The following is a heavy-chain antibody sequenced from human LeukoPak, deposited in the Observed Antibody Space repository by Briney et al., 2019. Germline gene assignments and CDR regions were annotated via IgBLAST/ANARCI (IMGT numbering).Heavy chain of an antibody. J-gene: IGHJ3*02. CDR1: GFTFSSYA. V-gene: IGHV3-30*18. D-gene: IGHD3-22*01. CDR3: AKTWDYYDTFLSFDI. CDR2: ISYDGSNK. Sequence: PGGSLRLSCAAPGFTFSSYAMHWVRLAPGKGLEWVAVISYDGSNKFYANSVKGRFTISRDNSKNTLNLQMNSLRAEDTAVYYCAKTWDYYDTFLSFDIWGQGTLVTVSS.